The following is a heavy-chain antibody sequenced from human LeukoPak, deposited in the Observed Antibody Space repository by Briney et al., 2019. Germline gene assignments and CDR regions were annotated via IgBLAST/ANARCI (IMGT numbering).Heavy chain of an antibody. CDR3: ARLVRGVHIDY. Sequence: SETLSLTCTVSGGSISSSSYYWGWIRQPPGKGLEWIGSIYYSGSTYYNQSLKSRVTISVDTSKNQFSLKLSSVTAADTAVYYCARLVRGVHIDYWGQGTLVTVSS. CDR2: IYYSGST. CDR1: GGSISSSSYY. J-gene: IGHJ4*02. D-gene: IGHD3-10*01. V-gene: IGHV4-39*01.